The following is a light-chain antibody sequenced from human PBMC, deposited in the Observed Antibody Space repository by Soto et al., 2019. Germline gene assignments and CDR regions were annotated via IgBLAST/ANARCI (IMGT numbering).Light chain of an antibody. CDR1: RSIGTN. J-gene: IGKJ5*01. Sequence: EIQVTQSPTSLSASVGDRVTITCRASRSIGTNLNWYQQRPGKAPQLLIYAASSLQSGVPSRFSGSTSGTDFTLNINGLQPEDFATYYCQQSFSPHIAFGQGTRL. CDR3: QQSFSPHIA. V-gene: IGKV1-39*01. CDR2: AAS.